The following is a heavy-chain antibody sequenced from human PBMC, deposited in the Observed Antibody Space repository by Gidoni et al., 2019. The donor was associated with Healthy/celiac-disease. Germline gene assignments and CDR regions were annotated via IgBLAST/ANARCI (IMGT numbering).Heavy chain of an antibody. V-gene: IGHV3-9*01. CDR2: ISWNSGSI. D-gene: IGHD3-22*01. CDR1: GFTFDDYA. J-gene: IGHJ4*02. Sequence: EVQLVESGGGLVQPGRSLRLSCAASGFTFDDYAMHWVRQAPGKGLEWVSGISWNSGSIGYADSVKGRFTISRDNAKNSLYLQMNSLRAEDTALYYCAKEGPHYYDSSGYQYYFDYWGQGTLVTVSS. CDR3: AKEGPHYYDSSGYQYYFDY.